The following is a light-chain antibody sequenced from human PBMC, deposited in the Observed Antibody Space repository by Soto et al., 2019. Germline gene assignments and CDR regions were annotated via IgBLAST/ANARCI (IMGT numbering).Light chain of an antibody. CDR3: QQYNILLIT. Sequence: SLSPGERATLSCRPSQSVSSIYLALYQQKPGQAPRVLIYGASTRATGIPARFSGSGSGTEFTLTICRLQSEDFAVYYCQQYNILLIT. CDR2: GAS. V-gene: IGKV3-15*01. CDR1: QSVSSIY. J-gene: IGKJ5*01.